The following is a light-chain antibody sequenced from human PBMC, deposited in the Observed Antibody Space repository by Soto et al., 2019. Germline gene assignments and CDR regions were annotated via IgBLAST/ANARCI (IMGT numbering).Light chain of an antibody. CDR2: DVS. Sequence: DIQMTQSPSTLSASVGDRVTITCRASQIISNWLAWYQQKPGKAPTLLIYDVSRLESGVPSRFSGSGSGTEFTLTINSLQPDDFATYYCQQYNNWPPGTFGQGTKVDIK. CDR1: QIISNW. J-gene: IGKJ2*01. V-gene: IGKV1-5*01. CDR3: QQYNNWPPGT.